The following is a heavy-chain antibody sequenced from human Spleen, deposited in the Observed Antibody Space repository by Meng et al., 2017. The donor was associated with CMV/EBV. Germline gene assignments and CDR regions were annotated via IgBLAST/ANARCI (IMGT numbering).Heavy chain of an antibody. CDR3: ARTPMVRGVIRAFDI. CDR2: IYYSGST. V-gene: IGHV4-31*03. D-gene: IGHD3-10*01. Sequence: SETLSLTCTVSGGSISSGGYYWSWIRQHPGKGLEWIGYIYYSGSTYYNPALKSRVTISIDTSKTQFSLKLSSVTAADTAVYFCARTPMVRGVIRAFDIWGQGTMVTVSS. J-gene: IGHJ3*02. CDR1: GGSISSGGYY.